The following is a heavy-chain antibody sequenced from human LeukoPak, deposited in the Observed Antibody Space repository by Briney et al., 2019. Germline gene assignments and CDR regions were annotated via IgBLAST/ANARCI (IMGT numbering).Heavy chain of an antibody. V-gene: IGHV3-9*01. CDR1: GFTFDDYA. CDR2: ISWNSGSI. Sequence: GRSLRLSCAASGFTFDDYAMHWVRQAPGKGLEGVSGISWNSGSIGYADSVKGRFTISRDNAKNSLYLQMNSLRAEDTALYYCAKVGVITTYYYGMDVWGQGTTVTVSS. CDR3: AKVGVITTYYYGMDV. J-gene: IGHJ6*02. D-gene: IGHD3-16*01.